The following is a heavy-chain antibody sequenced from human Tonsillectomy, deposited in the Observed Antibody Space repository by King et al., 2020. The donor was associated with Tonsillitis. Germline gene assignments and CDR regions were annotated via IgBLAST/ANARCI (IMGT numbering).Heavy chain of an antibody. J-gene: IGHJ6*02. CDR3: ARERPYYDVLAGARDYYYGMDV. Sequence: QLVQSGAEVKKPGASVKVSCKASGYTFTSFYLYWVRQAPGQGPEWMGIINPSGGSTNYAQKFQGRVTMTSDTSTSTIYMELSSLRSEDTAVYYCARERPYYDVLAGARDYYYGMDVWGQGTTVTVSS. CDR2: INPSGGST. CDR1: GYTFTSFY. V-gene: IGHV1-46*03. D-gene: IGHD3-9*01.